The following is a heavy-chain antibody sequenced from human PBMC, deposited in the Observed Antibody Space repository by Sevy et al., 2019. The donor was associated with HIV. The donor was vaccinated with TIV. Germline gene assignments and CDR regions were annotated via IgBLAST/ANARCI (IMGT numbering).Heavy chain of an antibody. V-gene: IGHV3-72*01. Sequence: GESLKISCAVSGFTFSDHYMEWVRQAPGKGLEWVGRTRNKADSYTTEYAASVKGRFTISRDDSENSLYLQMNSLKTEDTAVYYCATHAGIAAAGRVFDYWGQGTLVTVSS. CDR2: TRNKADSYTT. J-gene: IGHJ4*02. CDR3: ATHAGIAAAGRVFDY. D-gene: IGHD6-13*01. CDR1: GFTFSDHY.